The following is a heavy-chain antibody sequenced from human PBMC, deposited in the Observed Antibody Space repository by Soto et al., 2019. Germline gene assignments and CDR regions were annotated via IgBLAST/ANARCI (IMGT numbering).Heavy chain of an antibody. CDR1: GGSIISYY. Sequence: SETLSLTCTVSGGSIISYYWSWIRQPPGKGLEWIGYIYYSGSTNYNPSLKSRVTISVDTSKNQFSLKLSSVTAADTAVYYCARCSADNYGSGYYYYMDVWGKGTTVTVSS. CDR2: IYYSGST. D-gene: IGHD3-10*01. CDR3: ARCSADNYGSGYYYYMDV. J-gene: IGHJ6*03. V-gene: IGHV4-59*01.